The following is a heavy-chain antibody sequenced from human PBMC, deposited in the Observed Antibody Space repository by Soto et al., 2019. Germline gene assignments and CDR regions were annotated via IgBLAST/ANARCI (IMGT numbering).Heavy chain of an antibody. D-gene: IGHD6-13*01. V-gene: IGHV3-73*01. CDR1: GFTFSGSA. Sequence: SCAASGFTFSGSAMHWVRQASGKGLEWVGRIRSKANSYATAYAASVKGRFTISRDDSKNTAYLQMNSLKTEDTAVYYCTAAAGTRDYWGQGTLVTVS. CDR2: IRSKANSYAT. CDR3: TAAAGTRDY. J-gene: IGHJ4*02.